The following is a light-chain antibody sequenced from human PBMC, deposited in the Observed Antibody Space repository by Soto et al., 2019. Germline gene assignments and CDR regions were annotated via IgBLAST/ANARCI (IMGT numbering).Light chain of an antibody. CDR2: EVS. J-gene: IGLJ3*02. CDR3: SSYTTSSTTV. Sequence: QSALTQPASVSGSPGQSITISCTGTSSDVGAYNYVSWYQQHPGKAPKFMIYEVSNRPSGVSNRFSGSKSGNTASLTISGLPAEDEADYYCSSYTTSSTTVFGGGTKLTVL. CDR1: SSDVGAYNY. V-gene: IGLV2-14*01.